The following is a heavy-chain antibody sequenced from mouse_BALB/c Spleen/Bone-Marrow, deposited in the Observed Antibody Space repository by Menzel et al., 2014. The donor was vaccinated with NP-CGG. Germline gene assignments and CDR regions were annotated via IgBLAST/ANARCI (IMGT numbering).Heavy chain of an antibody. J-gene: IGHJ1*01. CDR2: INPDSRTT. D-gene: IGHD1-2*01. V-gene: IGHV4-1*02. CDR3: ARPGYYGYQDV. CDR1: GFDFSRYW. Sequence: EVQLVESGGGLVQPGGSLKLSCAASGFDFSRYWMTWVRQAPGRGLEWIGEINPDSRTTNYTPSLKDKFIISRDNAKNTLYLQMSKVRSEDTALYYCARPGYYGYQDVWGAGTTVTVSS.